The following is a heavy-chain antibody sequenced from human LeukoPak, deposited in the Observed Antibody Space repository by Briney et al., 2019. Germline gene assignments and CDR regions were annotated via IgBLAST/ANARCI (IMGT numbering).Heavy chain of an antibody. J-gene: IGHJ4*02. V-gene: IGHV4-59*01. D-gene: IGHD2-21*02. CDR3: ARAAYCGGDCYYYFDY. CDR2: IYYSGRT. CDR1: GCSISNYY. Sequence: SETLSLTCTVSGCSISNYYWSWLRQPRGKGLEWIGYIYYSGRTNYNPSLNSRVTISVDTSKNQYSLKLSSVTAADTAVYYCARAAYCGGDCYYYFDYWGQGTLVTVSS.